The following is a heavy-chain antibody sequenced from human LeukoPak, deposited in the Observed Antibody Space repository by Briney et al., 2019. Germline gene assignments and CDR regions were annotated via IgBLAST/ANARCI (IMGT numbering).Heavy chain of an antibody. Sequence: PGGSLRLSCAASGFTFSSYAMSWVRQAPGKGLEWVSAISGSGGSTYYADSVKGRFTISRDNSKHTLYLQMNSLRAEDTAVYYCAKVSLVVAATPTWFDPWGRGTLVTVSS. D-gene: IGHD2-15*01. CDR3: AKVSLVVAATPTWFDP. V-gene: IGHV3-23*01. CDR2: ISGSGGST. J-gene: IGHJ5*02. CDR1: GFTFSSYA.